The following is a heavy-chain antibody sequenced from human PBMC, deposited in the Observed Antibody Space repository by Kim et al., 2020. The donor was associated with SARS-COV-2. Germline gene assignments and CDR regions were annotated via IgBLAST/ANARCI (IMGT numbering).Heavy chain of an antibody. D-gene: IGHD3-22*01. V-gene: IGHV4-59*01. CDR3: AREVYYDSSGAFDY. CDR1: GGSISSYY. J-gene: IGHJ4*02. Sequence: SETLSLTCTVSGGSISSYYWSWIRQPPGKGLEWIGYIYYSGSTNYNPSLKSRVTISVDTSKNQFSLKLSSVTAADTAVYYCAREVYYDSSGAFDYWGQGTLVTVSS. CDR2: IYYSGST.